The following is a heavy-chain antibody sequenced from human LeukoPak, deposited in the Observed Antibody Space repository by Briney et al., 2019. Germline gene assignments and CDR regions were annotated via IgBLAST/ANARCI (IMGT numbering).Heavy chain of an antibody. CDR1: GGTFISYA. D-gene: IGHD3-22*01. Sequence: SVKVSCKASGGTFISYAFSWVRQAPGQGLEWMGGIIPIVGTTNYAQMFQGRVTITADESTSTAYMELSSLRSEDTAVYYCARGGYYYDSSGYSHLPDYWGQGTLVTVSA. CDR2: IIPIVGTT. CDR3: ARGGYYYDSSGYSHLPDY. J-gene: IGHJ4*02. V-gene: IGHV1-69*13.